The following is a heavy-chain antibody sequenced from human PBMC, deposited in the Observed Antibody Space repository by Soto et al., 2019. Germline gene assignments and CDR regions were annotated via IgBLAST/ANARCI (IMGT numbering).Heavy chain of an antibody. D-gene: IGHD3-3*01. CDR1: RGSISSSNW. CDR3: ARCALFTNYYYYGMDV. J-gene: IGHJ6*02. Sequence: XXTLSLPYAVSRGSISSSNWCSWVRQPPGKGLEWIGEIYHSGSTNYNPSLKSRVTISVDKSKNQFSLKLSSVTAAHTAVYYCARCALFTNYYYYGMDVWGQGTTVTVSS. V-gene: IGHV4-4*02. CDR2: IYHSGST.